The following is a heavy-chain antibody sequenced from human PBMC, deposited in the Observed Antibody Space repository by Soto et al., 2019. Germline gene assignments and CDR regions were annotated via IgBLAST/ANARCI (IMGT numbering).Heavy chain of an antibody. D-gene: IGHD6-13*01. V-gene: IGHV4-59*10. CDR3: AGNIAAAGRRYYGMDV. J-gene: IGHJ6*02. Sequence: ETLSLTCAVYGGSFSSYYWSWIRQPAGKGLEWIGRISTTETTNYNPSLKSRVSMSLDTSKSQVSLKLSSVTAADAAVYYCAGNIAAAGRRYYGMDVWGQGTKVTVSS. CDR2: ISTTETT. CDR1: GGSFSSYY.